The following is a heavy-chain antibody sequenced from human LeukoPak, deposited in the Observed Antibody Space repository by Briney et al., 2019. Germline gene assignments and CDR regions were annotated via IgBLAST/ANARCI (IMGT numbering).Heavy chain of an antibody. V-gene: IGHV5-51*01. Sequence: GESLKISCKGSGYSFTSYWIAWVRQMPGKGLEWMGIIYPGDSDIRYSPSFQGQATISADKSISTAYLQWSSLKASDTAMYYCARRAAGTTGRFDYWGQGTLVTVSS. CDR3: ARRAAGTTGRFDY. CDR2: IYPGDSDI. D-gene: IGHD1-1*01. CDR1: GYSFTSYW. J-gene: IGHJ4*02.